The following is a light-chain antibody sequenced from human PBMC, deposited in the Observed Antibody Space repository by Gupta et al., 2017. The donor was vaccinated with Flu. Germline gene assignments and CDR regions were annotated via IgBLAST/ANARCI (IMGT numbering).Light chain of an antibody. CDR3: SSYTSSGTPYV. V-gene: IGLV2-14*01. CDR1: SSDVGGYNY. CDR2: DVS. J-gene: IGLJ1*01. Sequence: QPALTQSASLSGSPGQSITISCTGTSSDVGGYNYVSWYQQHPGKAPNLMIYDVSNRPSGVSNRFSGSKSGNTASLTISGLQAEDEADYYCSSYTSSGTPYVFGTGTKVTVL.